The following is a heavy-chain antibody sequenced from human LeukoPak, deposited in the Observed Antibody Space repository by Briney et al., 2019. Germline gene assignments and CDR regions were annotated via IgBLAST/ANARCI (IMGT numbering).Heavy chain of an antibody. Sequence: SETLSLTCAVSGVSISSTNWWSWVRQPPGQGLEWIGEISLSGVTNYNASLKSRVTMSLDRSKNHLSLTLTSVTAADTAVYYCSRESGAFSPFGYWGQGTLVTVSS. D-gene: IGHD1-26*01. CDR1: GVSISSTNW. CDR3: SRESGAFSPFGY. V-gene: IGHV4-4*02. J-gene: IGHJ4*02. CDR2: ISLSGVT.